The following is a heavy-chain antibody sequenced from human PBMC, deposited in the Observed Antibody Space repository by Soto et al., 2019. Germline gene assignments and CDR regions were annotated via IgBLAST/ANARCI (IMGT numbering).Heavy chain of an antibody. CDR3: ARGPTGWYGYDY. Sequence: PGGSLRLSCAASGFTFSSSRMHWVRQAPGKGLVWVSRIYSDGSRTNYADSVQGRFTISRDNAKNTLYLQMNSLRAEDTALYYCARGPTGWYGYDYWGQGTLVTVSS. V-gene: IGHV3-74*01. CDR2: IYSDGSRT. D-gene: IGHD6-19*01. J-gene: IGHJ4*02. CDR1: GFTFSSSR.